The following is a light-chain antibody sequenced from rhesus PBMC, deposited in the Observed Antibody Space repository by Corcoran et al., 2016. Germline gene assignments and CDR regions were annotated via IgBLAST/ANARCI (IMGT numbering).Light chain of an antibody. Sequence: DIVMTQSPDSLAVSLGERVTINCKSSQTLLYSSNNKNILAWYQQNPGQSPKLLIYWASTRESGVPNRFSGSGSGTDVTLTISGLEAEEVAVYYCQQFDTTPLTFGGGTKVELK. CDR2: WAS. CDR3: QQFDTTPLT. CDR1: QTLLYSSNNKNI. V-gene: IGKV4-1*01. J-gene: IGKJ4*01.